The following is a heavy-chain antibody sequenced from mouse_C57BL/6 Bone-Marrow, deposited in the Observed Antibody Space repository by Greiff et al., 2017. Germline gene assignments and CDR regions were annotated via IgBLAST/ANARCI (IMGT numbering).Heavy chain of an antibody. V-gene: IGHV10-1*01. D-gene: IGHD1-1*01. CDR2: IRSKSNNYAT. J-gene: IGHJ1*03. CDR1: GFSFNTYA. Sequence: EVKLVESGGGLVQPKGSLKLSCAASGFSFNTYAMNWVRQAPGKGLEWVARIRSKSNNYATYYADSVKDRFTISRDDSESMLYLQMNNLKTEDTAMYYCVSFITTVPHWYFDVWGTGTTVTVSS. CDR3: VSFITTVPHWYFDV.